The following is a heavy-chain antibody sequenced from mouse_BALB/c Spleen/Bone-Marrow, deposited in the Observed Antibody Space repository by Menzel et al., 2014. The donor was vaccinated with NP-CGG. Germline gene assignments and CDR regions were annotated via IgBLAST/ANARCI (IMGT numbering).Heavy chain of an antibody. D-gene: IGHD2-4*01. CDR1: GFTFSSYG. CDR3: ARHGYYDQTEFSFDY. V-gene: IGHV5-9-2*01. CDR2: ISGGGSYT. J-gene: IGHJ3*01. Sequence: EVKLVEAAGCLAKPGGSLILSCAVSGFTFSSYGMSRVRQTPEKRLQWVATISGGGSYTFYPASVKGRFAVSRDNAKNNLYLQMSSLRSEDTAFYYCARHGYYDQTEFSFDYWGQGTLITVSA.